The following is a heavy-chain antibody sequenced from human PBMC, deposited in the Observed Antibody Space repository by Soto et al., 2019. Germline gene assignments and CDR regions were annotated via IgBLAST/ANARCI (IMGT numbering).Heavy chain of an antibody. CDR1: GGSISSGGYY. J-gene: IGHJ4*02. CDR2: IYYSGSA. V-gene: IGHV4-31*03. CDR3: ARELEGYGDYSPYFDY. D-gene: IGHD4-17*01. Sequence: PSETLSLTCTVSGGSISSGGYYWSWIRQHPGKGLEWIGYIYYSGSAYYNPSLKSRVTISVDTSKNQFSLKLSSVTAADTAVYYCARELEGYGDYSPYFDYWGQGTLVTVSS.